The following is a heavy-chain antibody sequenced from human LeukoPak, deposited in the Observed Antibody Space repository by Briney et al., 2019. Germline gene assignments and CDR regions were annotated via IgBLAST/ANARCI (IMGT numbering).Heavy chain of an antibody. Sequence: SETLSLTRTVPGGSLSSGGYYWSWIRQHPGRGLEWIGYIYYSGSTYYNPSLKSRVTISVDTSKNQFSLKLSSVTAADTAVYYCARKIGEGYYDSSGYSPSYGMDVWGQGTTVTVSS. CDR3: ARKIGEGYYDSSGYSPSYGMDV. CDR2: IYYSGST. CDR1: GGSLSSGGYY. D-gene: IGHD3-22*01. V-gene: IGHV4-31*03. J-gene: IGHJ6*02.